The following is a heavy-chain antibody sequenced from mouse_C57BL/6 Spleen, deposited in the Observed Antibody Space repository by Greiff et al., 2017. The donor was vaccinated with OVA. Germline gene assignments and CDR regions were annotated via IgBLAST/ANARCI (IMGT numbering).Heavy chain of an antibody. D-gene: IGHD1-1*01. Sequence: VKLQESGAELARPGAPVKLSCKASGYTFTSYGISWVKQRTGQGLEWIGEIYPRSGNTYYNEKFKGKATLTADKSSSTAYMELRSLTSEDSAVYFCARDYGSSYGDYWGQGTTLTVSS. V-gene: IGHV1-81*01. CDR3: ARDYGSSYGDY. CDR2: IYPRSGNT. J-gene: IGHJ2*01. CDR1: GYTFTSYG.